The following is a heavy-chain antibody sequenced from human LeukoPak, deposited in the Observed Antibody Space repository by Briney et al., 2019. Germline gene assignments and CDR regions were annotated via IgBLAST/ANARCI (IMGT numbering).Heavy chain of an antibody. Sequence: ASVKVSFKASGYTFTGYYIHWVRQAPGQGLEWMGWTNPNSGGTYSAQQFQGRVTLTRDTSISTAYMELSRLRSDDTAVYYCARDLGYYDRLDQFDCWGQGTLVTVFS. D-gene: IGHD3-22*01. CDR2: TNPNSGGT. V-gene: IGHV1-2*02. CDR1: GYTFTGYY. J-gene: IGHJ4*02. CDR3: ARDLGYYDRLDQFDC.